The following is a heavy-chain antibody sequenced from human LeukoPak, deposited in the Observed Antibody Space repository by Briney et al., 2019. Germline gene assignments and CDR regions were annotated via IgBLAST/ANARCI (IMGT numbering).Heavy chain of an antibody. Sequence: SETLSLTCAVYAGSFGAYYWSWNRQPPGKWLEWIGEINHSGTTNYNPSLKSRVTISVDTSKNQFSLKLSSVTAADTAVYYCARGFDDYSSFWGQGTLVTVSS. D-gene: IGHD4-11*01. CDR1: AGSFGAYY. V-gene: IGHV4-34*01. J-gene: IGHJ4*02. CDR2: INHSGTT. CDR3: ARGFDDYSSF.